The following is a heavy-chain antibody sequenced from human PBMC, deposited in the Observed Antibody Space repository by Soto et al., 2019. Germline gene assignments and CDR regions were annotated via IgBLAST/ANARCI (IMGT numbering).Heavy chain of an antibody. Sequence: GGSLRLSCAASGFTFSSYAMSWVRQAPGKGLEWVSAISGSGGSTYYADSVKGRFTISRDNSKNTLYLQMNSLRAEDTAVYYCAKAATYYDILTGPTDYWGQGTLVTVSS. CDR3: AKAATYYDILTGPTDY. CDR1: GFTFSSYA. V-gene: IGHV3-23*01. CDR2: ISGSGGST. D-gene: IGHD3-9*01. J-gene: IGHJ4*02.